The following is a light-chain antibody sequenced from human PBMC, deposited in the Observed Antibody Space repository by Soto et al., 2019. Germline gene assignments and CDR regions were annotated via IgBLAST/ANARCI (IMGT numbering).Light chain of an antibody. J-gene: IGKJ4*01. V-gene: IGKV3-11*01. CDR1: QSVSSY. Sequence: EIVLTQSPATLSLSPGERATLSCRASQSVSSYLAWYQQKPGQTPRLLIFDASNRATGIPARFSGSGSGTDFTLTISSLEPEDFAVYYCQHRSNWPLTFGGGTKVEIK. CDR2: DAS. CDR3: QHRSNWPLT.